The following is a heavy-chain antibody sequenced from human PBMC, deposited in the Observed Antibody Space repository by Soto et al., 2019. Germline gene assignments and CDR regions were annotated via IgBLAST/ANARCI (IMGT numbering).Heavy chain of an antibody. V-gene: IGHV3-23*01. CDR3: AQDRADDRNYVVDY. CDR2: SSGSGSGGCT. D-gene: IGHD4-4*01. Sequence: EVQLLESGGGLVQPGGSLRLSCAASGFTFTNYDMTWVRQAPGKGLEWVSVSSGSGSGGCTHYADAVKGRFTIYRDNSKNKVYLQMNSLRVDDTDVYYCAQDRADDRNYVVDYWGQGTLVTVSS. CDR1: GFTFTNYD. J-gene: IGHJ4*02.